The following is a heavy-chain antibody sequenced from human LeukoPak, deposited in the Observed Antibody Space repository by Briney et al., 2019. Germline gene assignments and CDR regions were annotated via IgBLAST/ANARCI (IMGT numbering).Heavy chain of an antibody. CDR2: FIPILGRA. J-gene: IGHJ6*03. D-gene: IGHD3/OR15-3a*01. V-gene: IGHV1-69*01. CDR1: GGTFSSYA. Sequence: SVKVSCKASGGTFSSYAISWVRQAPGQGLEWMGGFIPILGRANYAQTFQGRVMITADESATTAYIEVSSLRSEDTAVYYCARSPPGLIYMDVWGKGTTVSVSS. CDR3: ARSPPGLIYMDV.